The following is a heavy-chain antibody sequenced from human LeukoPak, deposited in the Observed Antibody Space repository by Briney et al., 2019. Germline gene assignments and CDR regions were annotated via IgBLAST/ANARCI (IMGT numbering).Heavy chain of an antibody. CDR3: ANDYGSGSYYNQDY. CDR1: GFTFSSYE. CDR2: ISSSGSTI. Sequence: GGSLRLSCAASGFTFSSYEMNWVRQAPGKGLEWVSYISSSGSTIYYADSVKGRFTISRDNAKNSLYLQMNSLRAEDTAVYYCANDYGSGSYYNQDYWGQGTLVTVSS. J-gene: IGHJ4*02. D-gene: IGHD3-10*01. V-gene: IGHV3-48*03.